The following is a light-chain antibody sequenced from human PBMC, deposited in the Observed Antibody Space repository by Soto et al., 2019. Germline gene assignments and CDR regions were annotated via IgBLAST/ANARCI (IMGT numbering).Light chain of an antibody. J-gene: IGKJ5*01. CDR1: QGISGY. CDR2: GVS. Sequence: DIRFTHSPSFLSASALERVITTCRASQGISGYIAWYQQKPGKAPNLLIYGVSTLQTGVPSRFSGGGSGAVFALTISSLHPEDFATYYCQQLETYPITFGQGTRLEIK. V-gene: IGKV1-9*01. CDR3: QQLETYPIT.